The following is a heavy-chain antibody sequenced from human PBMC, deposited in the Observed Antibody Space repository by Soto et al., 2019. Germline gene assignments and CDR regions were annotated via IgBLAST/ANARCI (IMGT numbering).Heavy chain of an antibody. J-gene: IGHJ4*02. CDR3: ARVGGSYQLDY. CDR1: GGSISSYY. Sequence: QVQLQESGPGLVKPSETLSLTCTVSGGSISSYYWSWIRQPPGKGLEWIGYIYYSGSTNYNPSLTSRVPISVSTSKNQFYLKLSSVTAADTAVYFCARVGGSYQLDYWGQGTLVTVSS. CDR2: IYYSGST. V-gene: IGHV4-59*01. D-gene: IGHD1-26*01.